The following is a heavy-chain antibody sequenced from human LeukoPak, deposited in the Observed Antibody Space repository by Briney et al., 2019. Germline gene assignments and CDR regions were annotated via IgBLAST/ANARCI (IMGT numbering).Heavy chain of an antibody. CDR1: GFTVSSNY. J-gene: IGHJ4*02. D-gene: IGHD4-17*01. CDR2: IYYGGST. V-gene: IGHV3-66*01. Sequence: GGSLRLSCAASGFTVSSNYMSWVRQPPGKGLEWVSAIYYGGSTNYAASVKGRFTISRDDSKNKLYLQMHSLRAEDTAVYYCARDSPTVTTVSQSTDYFDYWGQGTLVTVSS. CDR3: ARDSPTVTTVSQSTDYFDY.